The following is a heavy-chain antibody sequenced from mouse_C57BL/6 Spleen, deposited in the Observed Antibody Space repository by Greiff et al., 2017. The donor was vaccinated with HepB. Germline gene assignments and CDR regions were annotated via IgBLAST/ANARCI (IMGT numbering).Heavy chain of an antibody. CDR2: ISYDGSN. CDR1: GYSITSGYY. Sequence: VQLKDSGPGLVKPSQSLSLTCSVTGYSITSGYYWNWIRQFPGNKLEWMGYISYDGSNNYNPSLKNRISITRDTSKNQFFLKLNSVTTEDTATYYCARNRLYDYDDYWGQGTSVTVSS. J-gene: IGHJ4*01. D-gene: IGHD2-4*01. V-gene: IGHV3-6*01. CDR3: ARNRLYDYDDY.